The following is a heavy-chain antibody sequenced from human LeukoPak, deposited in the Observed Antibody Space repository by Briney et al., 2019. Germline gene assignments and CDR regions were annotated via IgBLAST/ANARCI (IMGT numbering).Heavy chain of an antibody. D-gene: IGHD3-22*01. CDR2: ISSSSNYI. V-gene: IGHV3-21*01. J-gene: IGHJ3*02. Sequence: PGGSLRLSCAASGFSFSSYSMNWVRQARGKGLEWVSSISSSSNYIYYADSVKGRFTISRDNAKNSLYLQMNSLRAEDTAVYYCARAKMFYYEGGTYYHAFDIWGQGTMVTVSS. CDR3: ARAKMFYYEGGTYYHAFDI. CDR1: GFSFSSYS.